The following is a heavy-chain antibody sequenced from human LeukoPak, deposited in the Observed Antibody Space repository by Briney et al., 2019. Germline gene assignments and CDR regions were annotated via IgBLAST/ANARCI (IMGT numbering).Heavy chain of an antibody. CDR1: GFTFSSYG. CDR3: AKGDVDTAMVRGY. J-gene: IGHJ4*02. Sequence: GRSLRLSCAASGFTFSSYGMHWVRQAPGKGLEWVAVISYDGGNKYYADSVKGRFTISRDNSKNTLYLQMNSLRAEDTAVYYCAKGDVDTAMVRGYWGQGTLVTVSS. D-gene: IGHD5-18*01. CDR2: ISYDGGNK. V-gene: IGHV3-30*18.